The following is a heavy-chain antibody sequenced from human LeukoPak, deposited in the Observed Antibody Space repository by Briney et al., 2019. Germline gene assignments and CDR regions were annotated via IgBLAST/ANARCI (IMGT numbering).Heavy chain of an antibody. CDR3: ARGVRGIAVRPKRENWFDP. CDR2: IYYSGSA. J-gene: IGHJ5*02. D-gene: IGHD6-6*01. Sequence: PSETLSLTCSVSGGSISSNGYYWGWIRQPPGKGLEWIGAIYYSGSAYYNPSLKSRVAMSVDTSKNQFSLRLTSVTAADTAVYYCARGVRGIAVRPKRENWFDPWGQGTLVTVSS. V-gene: IGHV4-39*02. CDR1: GGSISSNGYY.